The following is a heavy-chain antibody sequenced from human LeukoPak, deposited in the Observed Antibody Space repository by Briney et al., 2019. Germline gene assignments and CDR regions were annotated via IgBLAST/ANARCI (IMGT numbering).Heavy chain of an antibody. J-gene: IGHJ5*02. D-gene: IGHD5-24*01. V-gene: IGHV4-59*01. CDR2: IYYTGNT. Sequence: KTSETLSLTCTVSGGSISNYYWNWIRQPPGKGLEWIGYIYYTGNTNYNPSLKSRVTISVDTSKNQFSLKLSSVTAADTAVYYCARDRLQPQSWGQGTLVTVSS. CDR3: ARDRLQPQS. CDR1: GGSISNYY.